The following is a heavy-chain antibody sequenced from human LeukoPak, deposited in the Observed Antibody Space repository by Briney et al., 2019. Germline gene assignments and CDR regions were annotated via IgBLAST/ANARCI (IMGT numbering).Heavy chain of an antibody. CDR3: ARGGTTRYYYDSSDDFDY. V-gene: IGHV4-39*07. CDR2: IYYSGST. J-gene: IGHJ4*02. CDR1: GGSISSSSYY. Sequence: PSETLSLTCTVSGGSISSSSYYWGWIRQPPGKGLEWIGSIYYSGSTYYNPSLKSRVTISVDTSKNQFSLKLSSVTAADTAVYYCARGGTTRYYYDSSDDFDYWGQGTLVTVSS. D-gene: IGHD3-22*01.